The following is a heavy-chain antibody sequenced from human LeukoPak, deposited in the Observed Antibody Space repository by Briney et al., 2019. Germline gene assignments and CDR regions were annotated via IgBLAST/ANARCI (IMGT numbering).Heavy chain of an antibody. CDR3: ARAYYYDSSDFDY. J-gene: IGHJ4*02. CDR1: GYSFTSYW. V-gene: IGHV5-51*01. Sequence: KLGESLKISCKGSGYSFTSYWIGWVRQMPGKGLEWMGIIYPGDSTTYSPSFQGQATISADKSISTAYLQWSSLKASDTAMYYCARAYYYDSSDFDYWGQGTLVTVSS. D-gene: IGHD3-22*01. CDR2: IYPGDST.